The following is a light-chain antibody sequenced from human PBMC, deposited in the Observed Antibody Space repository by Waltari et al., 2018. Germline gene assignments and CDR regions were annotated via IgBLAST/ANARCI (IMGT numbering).Light chain of an antibody. CDR2: GDN. Sequence: QSVLTQPPSASGTPGHRVPISCSGSSSNIGTKPVNWYQQLPGMAPRLLIYGDNQRPSGVPRRFSASKSGTSASLAISGLQSEDEADYFCAAWDDSLNGLYVFGTGTTVTVL. J-gene: IGLJ1*01. V-gene: IGLV1-44*01. CDR1: SSNIGTKP. CDR3: AAWDDSLNGLYV.